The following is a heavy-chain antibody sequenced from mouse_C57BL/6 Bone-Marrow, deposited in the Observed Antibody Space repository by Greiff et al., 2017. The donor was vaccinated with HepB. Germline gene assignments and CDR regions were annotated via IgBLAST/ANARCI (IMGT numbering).Heavy chain of an antibody. CDR3: TTYYYDYDAFAY. D-gene: IGHD2-4*01. V-gene: IGHV14-4*01. Sequence: EVKLMESGAELVRPGASVKLSCTASGFNIKDDYMHWVKQRPEQGLEWIGWIDPENGDTEYASKFQGKATITADTSSNTAYLQLSSLTSEDTAVYYCTTYYYDYDAFAYWGQGTLVTVSA. CDR1: GFNIKDDY. J-gene: IGHJ3*01. CDR2: IDPENGDT.